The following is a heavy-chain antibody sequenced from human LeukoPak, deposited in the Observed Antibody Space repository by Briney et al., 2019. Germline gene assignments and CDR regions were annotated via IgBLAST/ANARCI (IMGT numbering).Heavy chain of an antibody. D-gene: IGHD6-19*01. J-gene: IGHJ4*02. CDR2: IIPILGIA. CDR1: GGTFSSYA. Sequence: SVKVSCKASGGTFSSYAISWVRQAPGQGLEWMGRIIPILGIANYAQKFQGRVTITADKSTSTAYMELSSLRSEDTAVYYCASEMGYFTAVAFWGQGTLVTVSS. V-gene: IGHV1-69*04. CDR3: ASEMGYFTAVAF.